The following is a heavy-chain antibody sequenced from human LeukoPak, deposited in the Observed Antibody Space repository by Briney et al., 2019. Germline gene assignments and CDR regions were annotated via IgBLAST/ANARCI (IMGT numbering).Heavy chain of an antibody. Sequence: SETLSLTCTVSGGSISSFYWNWIRQPPGKGLEWIAYIYHSGDTRYNPSLKSRVTISVDTSKNQFSLKLSSVTAADTAVYYCARGGGYSSGWYDYWGQGTLVTVSS. CDR3: ARGGGYSSGWYDY. V-gene: IGHV4-59*01. J-gene: IGHJ4*02. D-gene: IGHD6-19*01. CDR1: GGSISSFY. CDR2: IYHSGDT.